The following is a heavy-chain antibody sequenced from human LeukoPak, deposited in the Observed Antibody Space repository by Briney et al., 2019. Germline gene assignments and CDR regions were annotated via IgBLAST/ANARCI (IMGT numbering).Heavy chain of an antibody. J-gene: IGHJ4*02. CDR3: ARATGYNSGWYSVDY. CDR2: IYPGDSDT. D-gene: IGHD6-19*01. V-gene: IGHV5-51*01. CDR1: GYIFTSYW. Sequence: GESLKISCKGSGYIFTSYWIGWVRQMPGKGLEWMGIIYPGDSDTRYSPSFQGQVTISADKSISTAYLQWSSLKASDTAMYYCARATGYNSGWYSVDYWGQGTLVTVSS.